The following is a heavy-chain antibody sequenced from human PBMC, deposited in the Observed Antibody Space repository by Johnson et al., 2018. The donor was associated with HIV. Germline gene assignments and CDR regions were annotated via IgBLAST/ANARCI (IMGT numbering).Heavy chain of an antibody. J-gene: IGHJ3*02. CDR1: GFTFSFYA. Sequence: QVQLVESGGGVAQPGRSLRLSCAASGFTFSFYAMHCVRQAPGKGLEWVALILYDGSNKYYADSVKGRFTISRDNSKNTLSLQMNSLRAEDTAVYYGARGYSYDSSGSDAAFDIWGQGTMVTVSS. CDR3: ARGYSYDSSGSDAAFDI. D-gene: IGHD3-22*01. V-gene: IGHV3-30-3*01. CDR2: ILYDGSNK.